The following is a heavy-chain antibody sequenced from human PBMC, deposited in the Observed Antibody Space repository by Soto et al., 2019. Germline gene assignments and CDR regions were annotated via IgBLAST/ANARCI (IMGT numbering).Heavy chain of an antibody. CDR3: ARDRGQLGWDY. CDR1: GGSISSYY. Sequence: SETLSLTCTVSGGSISSYYWSWIRQPPGKGLEWIGYIYYSGSTNYNPSLKSRVTISVDTSKNQFSLKLSSVTAADTAVYYCARDRGQLGWDYWGQGTLVTVSS. V-gene: IGHV4-59*01. J-gene: IGHJ4*02. D-gene: IGHD7-27*01. CDR2: IYYSGST.